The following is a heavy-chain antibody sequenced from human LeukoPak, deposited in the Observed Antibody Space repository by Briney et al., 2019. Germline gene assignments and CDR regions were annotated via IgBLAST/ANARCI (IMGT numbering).Heavy chain of an antibody. CDR1: GFIFSSFA. V-gene: IGHV3-23*01. J-gene: IGHJ4*02. CDR2: ISGSGGST. D-gene: IGHD6-13*01. CDR3: AKDMHYSSSWYPFDY. Sequence: GGSLRLSCAASGFIFSSFAMSWVRQAPGKGLEWASVISGSGGSTDYADAVKGRFTISRDNYKNTLSLQMNSLRVEDTAVYYCAKDMHYSSSWYPFDYWGQGTLVTVSS.